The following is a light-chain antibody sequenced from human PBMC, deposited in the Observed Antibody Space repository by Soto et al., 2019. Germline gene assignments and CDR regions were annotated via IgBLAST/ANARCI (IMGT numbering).Light chain of an antibody. CDR1: QTISND. Sequence: DIQMTQSPSSLSASVGDRVTITCRASQTISNDLYWYQQKPGKAPKLLIYAASSLQGGVPSRFSGSGSGTDFTLTISSLQPEDFATYYCQQIYSTPPYTFGQGTRLEIK. V-gene: IGKV1-39*01. CDR2: AAS. J-gene: IGKJ2*01. CDR3: QQIYSTPPYT.